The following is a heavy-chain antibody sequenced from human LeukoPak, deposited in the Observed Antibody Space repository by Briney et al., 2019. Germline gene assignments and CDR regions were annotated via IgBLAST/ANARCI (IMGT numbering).Heavy chain of an antibody. D-gene: IGHD4-11*01. Sequence: GASVKVSCKASGYTFVGYYLHWVRQAPGQGLEWMAWIDLSTGNTHYAQKFQGRITVTRDTSISTTYMELSWLTSDDTALYYCAREYSASEHWGQGTLVTVSS. CDR1: GYTFVGYY. J-gene: IGHJ1*01. CDR2: IDLSTGNT. V-gene: IGHV1-2*02. CDR3: AREYSASEH.